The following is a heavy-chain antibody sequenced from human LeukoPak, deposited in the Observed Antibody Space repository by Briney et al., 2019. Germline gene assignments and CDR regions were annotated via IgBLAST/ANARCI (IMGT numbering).Heavy chain of an antibody. J-gene: IGHJ4*02. D-gene: IGHD2-15*01. CDR1: GFTFSSYG. V-gene: IGHV3-30*18. CDR2: VSYDGSDK. Sequence: GGSLRLSCAASGFTFSSYGMHWVRQAPGKGLEWVAVVSYDGSDKYYPDSVKGRFTISRDNSQNTLYMEMNNLRAEDTAVYYCAKDTGHCSGGSCSYLDYWDQGTLVTVSS. CDR3: AKDTGHCSGGSCSYLDY.